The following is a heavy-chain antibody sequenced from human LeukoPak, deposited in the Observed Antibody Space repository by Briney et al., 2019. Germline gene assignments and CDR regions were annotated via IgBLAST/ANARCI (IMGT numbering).Heavy chain of an antibody. Sequence: GGSLTVSCAASGFTFNSHSFKWGSQAPAKGVEWVSSISVSSSYIYYADSLKGRFTISRDDAKSSLFLQMNSLRAGDTAVYYCARWGYCSGGNCYIDYWGQGTLVTVSS. CDR3: ARWGYCSGGNCYIDY. J-gene: IGHJ4*02. CDR2: ISVSSSYI. CDR1: GFTFNSHS. V-gene: IGHV3-21*01. D-gene: IGHD2-15*01.